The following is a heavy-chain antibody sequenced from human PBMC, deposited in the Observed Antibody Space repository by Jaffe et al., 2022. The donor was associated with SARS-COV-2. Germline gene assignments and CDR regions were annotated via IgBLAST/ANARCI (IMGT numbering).Heavy chain of an antibody. D-gene: IGHD4-17*01. V-gene: IGHV3-30*18. Sequence: QVQLVESGGGVVQPGRSLRLSCAASGFTFSSYGMHWVRQAPGKGLEWVAVISYDGSNKYYADSVKGRFTISRDNSKNTLYLQMNSLRAEDTAVYYCAKLGYDYGDYERPTWKNFDYWGQGTLVTVSS. CDR2: ISYDGSNK. CDR1: GFTFSSYG. J-gene: IGHJ4*02. CDR3: AKLGYDYGDYERPTWKNFDY.